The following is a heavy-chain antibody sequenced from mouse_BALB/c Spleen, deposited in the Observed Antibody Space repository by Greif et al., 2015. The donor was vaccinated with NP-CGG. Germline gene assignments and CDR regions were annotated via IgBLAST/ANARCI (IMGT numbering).Heavy chain of an antibody. CDR1: GYAFSSYW. J-gene: IGHJ2*01. CDR3: ARVGNYYFDY. CDR2: IYPGDGDT. V-gene: IGHV1-80*01. Sequence: QVQLQQPGAELVRPGSSGKISCKASGYAFSSYWMNWVRQRPGQGLEWIGQIYPGDGDTNYNGKFKGKAALTADKSSSTAYIQLSSLTSEDSAVYSCARVGNYYFDYWGQGTTLTASS. D-gene: IGHD2-1*01.